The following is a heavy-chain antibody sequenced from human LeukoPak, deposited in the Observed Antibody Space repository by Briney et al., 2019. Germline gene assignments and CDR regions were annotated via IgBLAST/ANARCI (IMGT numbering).Heavy chain of an antibody. D-gene: IGHD1-1*01. CDR2: INHSGST. CDR1: GGSSLHYL. CDR3: ARTPPGTTRPRSPQKLHL. V-gene: IGHV4-34*01. Sequence: PSETLSLTFPGCGGSSLHYLWNGLRQPPGKGLEWIGEINHSGSTNYNPSLKSRVTISVDTSKNQFSLKLSSVTAADTAVYYCARTPPGTTRPRSPQKLHLLGRGTLVTVSS. J-gene: IGHJ2*01.